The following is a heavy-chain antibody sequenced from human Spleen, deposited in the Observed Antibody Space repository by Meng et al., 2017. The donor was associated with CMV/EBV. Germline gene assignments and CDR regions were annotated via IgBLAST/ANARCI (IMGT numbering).Heavy chain of an antibody. V-gene: IGHV4-4*02. D-gene: IGHD4/OR15-4a*01. Sequence: SCTVSGTSISTSTWWSWVRQPPGKGLEWIGEVYHSGYTNYNPSLKSRVTMSVDRSKNQFSLKLSSVTAADTAVYYCSRVTEYGGNCFDSWGQGTLVTSPQ. CDR3: SRVTEYGGNCFDS. CDR2: VYHSGYT. CDR1: GTSISTSTW. J-gene: IGHJ4*02.